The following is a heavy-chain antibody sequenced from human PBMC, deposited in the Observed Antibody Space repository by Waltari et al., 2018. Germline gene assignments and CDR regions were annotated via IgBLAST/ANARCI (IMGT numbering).Heavy chain of an antibody. Sequence: QESGPGLLKPSETLSLTCAVSGGSVTDTSYCWGWSRQAPGKGLEWLGNIYYGGNTNYNPSLKSRVSISVDTSQKQFSLKLTSVTATDTAVYYCARQGLYCRSSNCVGLDFSHWGQGTLVAVS. CDR1: GGSVTDTSYC. CDR2: IYYGGNT. V-gene: IGHV4-39*01. D-gene: IGHD2-2*01. CDR3: ARQGLYCRSSNCVGLDFSH. J-gene: IGHJ4*02.